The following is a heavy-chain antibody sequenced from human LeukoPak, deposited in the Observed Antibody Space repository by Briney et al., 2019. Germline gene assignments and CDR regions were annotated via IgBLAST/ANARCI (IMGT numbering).Heavy chain of an antibody. CDR3: ARGRPVVTYFDY. CDR2: INHGGST. Sequence: NPSETLSLTCAVYGGSFSGYYWSWIRQPPGKGLEWIGEINHGGSTNYNPSLKSRVTISVDTSKNQFSLKLSSVTAADTAVYYCARGRPVVTYFDYWGQGTLVTVSS. J-gene: IGHJ4*02. D-gene: IGHD3-22*01. V-gene: IGHV4-34*01. CDR1: GGSFSGYY.